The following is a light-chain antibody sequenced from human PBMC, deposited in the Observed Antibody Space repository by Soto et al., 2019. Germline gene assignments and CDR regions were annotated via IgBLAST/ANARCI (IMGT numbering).Light chain of an antibody. CDR3: SSYTATNTLV. J-gene: IGLJ2*01. V-gene: IGLV2-14*01. CDR2: EVT. CDR1: SNDIGDYEY. Sequence: QSALTQPASVSASPGQSITISCSGTSNDIGDYEYVSWFQHHPGKAPKLIIYEVTNRPSGVSHRFSGSKSGKTASLTISGLQADDEADYYCSSYTATNTLVFGGGTQLTVL.